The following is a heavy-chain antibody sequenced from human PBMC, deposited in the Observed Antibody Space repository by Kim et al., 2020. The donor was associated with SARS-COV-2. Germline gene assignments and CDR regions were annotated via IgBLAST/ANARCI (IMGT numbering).Heavy chain of an antibody. Sequence: SLKSRGTISVDTSKNQFSLKLSSVTAADTAVYYCARTYGSGSYYNPYFDYWGQGTLVTVSS. D-gene: IGHD3-10*01. V-gene: IGHV4-59*01. CDR3: ARTYGSGSYYNPYFDY. J-gene: IGHJ4*02.